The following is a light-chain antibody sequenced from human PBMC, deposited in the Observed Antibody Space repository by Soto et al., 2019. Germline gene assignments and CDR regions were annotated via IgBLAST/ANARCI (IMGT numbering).Light chain of an antibody. CDR3: QQYYVTPLT. V-gene: IGKV4-1*01. Sequence: DIVMTQSPDSLAVSLGERATINCKSSQSVLYNTNNKNYLAWYQQKPGQPPKLLIYWASTRESGVADRFSGSGSGTDFTLTISSLQAEDVAVYYCQQYYVTPLTFGGGTKVEIK. CDR1: QSVLYNTNNKNY. J-gene: IGKJ4*01. CDR2: WAS.